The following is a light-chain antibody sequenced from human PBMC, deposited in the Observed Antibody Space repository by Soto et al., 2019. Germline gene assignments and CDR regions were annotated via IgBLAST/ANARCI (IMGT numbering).Light chain of an antibody. J-gene: IGKJ4*01. CDR3: QQSYSAPRT. CDR1: QSISSS. CDR2: GAS. Sequence: DIQMTQSPSALSVSVGDRVTITCRSSQSISSSLNWYQQKPGKAPKLLIYGASSLQSGVPSRFSGSGSGTDFTRTISSLQPEDFATYYCQQSYSAPRTFCGGTKVAIK. V-gene: IGKV1-39*01.